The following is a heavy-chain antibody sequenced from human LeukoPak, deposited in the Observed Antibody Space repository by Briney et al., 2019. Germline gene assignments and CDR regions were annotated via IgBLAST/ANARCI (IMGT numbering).Heavy chain of an antibody. CDR1: GFTFSSYA. J-gene: IGHJ4*02. V-gene: IGHV3-23*01. CDR2: ICGSGGST. CDR3: AKDRVYYYDSSGYYRPLGGFDY. D-gene: IGHD3-22*01. Sequence: GGSLRLSCAASGFTFSSYAMSWARQAPGKGLEWVSAICGSGGSTYYADSVKGRFTISRDNSKNTLYLQMNSLRAEDTAVYYCAKDRVYYYDSSGYYRPLGGFDYWGQGTLVTVSS.